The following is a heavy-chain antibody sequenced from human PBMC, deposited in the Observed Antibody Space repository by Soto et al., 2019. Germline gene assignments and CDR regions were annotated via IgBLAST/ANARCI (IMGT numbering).Heavy chain of an antibody. CDR2: IKQDGSEK. D-gene: IGHD2-2*01. CDR3: ARDSLRTNRLGRLYCSSTSCYPLDV. J-gene: IGHJ6*04. CDR1: GFTFSIYW. Sequence: PGGSLRLSCAASGFTFSIYWMGLARQAPGKGLEWVANIKQDGSEKYYVDSVKGRFTISRDNAKNSLYLQMNSLRAEDTAVYYCARDSLRTNRLGRLYCSSTSCYPLDVWGKGTTVTVSS. V-gene: IGHV3-7*01.